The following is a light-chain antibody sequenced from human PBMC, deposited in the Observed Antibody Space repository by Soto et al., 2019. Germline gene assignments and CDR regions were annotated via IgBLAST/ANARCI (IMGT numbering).Light chain of an antibody. CDR1: QGISNY. J-gene: IGKJ1*01. Sequence: DIQMTQSPSSLSASVGDRVTITCRASQGISNYLAWYQQKPGKVPKLLIYAASTLQSGVPSRISGSGSGTDFTLTSSSLQPEDVATYYCQKCNSAPRTFGQGTKVEIK. V-gene: IGKV1-27*01. CDR2: AAS. CDR3: QKCNSAPRT.